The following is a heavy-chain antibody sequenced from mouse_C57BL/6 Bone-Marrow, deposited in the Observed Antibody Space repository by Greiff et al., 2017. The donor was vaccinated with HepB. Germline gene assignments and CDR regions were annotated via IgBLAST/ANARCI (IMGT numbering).Heavy chain of an antibody. D-gene: IGHD2-4*01. CDR3: AINDGGLRGFAY. J-gene: IGHJ3*01. CDR2: IWTGGGT. CDR1: GFSLTSYA. V-gene: IGHV2-9-1*01. Sequence: VQGVESGPGLVAPSQSLSITCTVSGFSLTSYAISWVRQPPGKGLEWLGVIWTGGGTNYNSALKSRLSISKDNSKSQVFLIMNSLHTDDTARYYCAINDGGLRGFAYWGQGTLVTVSA.